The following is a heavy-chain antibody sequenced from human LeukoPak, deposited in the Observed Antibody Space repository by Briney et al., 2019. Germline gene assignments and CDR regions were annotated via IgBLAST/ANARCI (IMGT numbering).Heavy chain of an antibody. CDR3: KSGGAAPGSFDY. CDR1: GFTFSRYW. CDR2: IKYDGSED. J-gene: IGHJ4*02. Sequence: GGSLRLSCAASGFTFSRYWMSWMRQAPGMGLEWVANIKYDGSEDYYVDSVKGRFTISRDNAKNTLYLQLNSLRVEDTAVYYCKSGGAAPGSFDYWGQGTLVTVSP. V-gene: IGHV3-7*01. D-gene: IGHD1-1*01.